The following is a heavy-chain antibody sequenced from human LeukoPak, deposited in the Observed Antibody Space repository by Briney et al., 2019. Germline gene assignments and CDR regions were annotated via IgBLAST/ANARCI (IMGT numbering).Heavy chain of an antibody. CDR1: GGSISSYY. CDR3: ARSNGWPGEAPHYYYGMDV. V-gene: IGHV4-59*01. Sequence: PSETLSLTCTVSGGSISSYYWSWIRQPPGKGLEWIGYIYYSGSTNYNPSLKSRVTISVDTSKNQFSLKLSSVTAADTAVYYCARSNGWPGEAPHYYYGMDVWGQGTTVTVSS. D-gene: IGHD6-19*01. CDR2: IYYSGST. J-gene: IGHJ6*02.